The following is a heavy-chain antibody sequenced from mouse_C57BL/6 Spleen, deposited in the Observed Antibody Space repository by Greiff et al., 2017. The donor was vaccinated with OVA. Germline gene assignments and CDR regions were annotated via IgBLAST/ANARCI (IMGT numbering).Heavy chain of an antibody. J-gene: IGHJ4*01. Sequence: VQLQESGPELVKPGASVKISCKASGYAFSSSWMNWVKQRPGKGLEWIGRIYPGDGDTNYNGKFKGKATLTADKSSSTAYMQLSSLTSEDSAVYFCARETYYSNYRAMDYWGQGTSVTVSS. CDR3: ARETYYSNYRAMDY. D-gene: IGHD2-5*01. V-gene: IGHV1-82*01. CDR2: IYPGDGDT. CDR1: GYAFSSSW.